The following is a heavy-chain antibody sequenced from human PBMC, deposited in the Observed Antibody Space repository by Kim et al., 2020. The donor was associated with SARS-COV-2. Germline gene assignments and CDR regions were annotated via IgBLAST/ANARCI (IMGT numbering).Heavy chain of an antibody. CDR3: AKEPSGWPLHYYYGMDV. J-gene: IGHJ6*02. V-gene: IGHV3-33*06. Sequence: GGSLRLSCAASGFTFSSYGMHWVRQAPGKGLEWVAVIWYDGSNKYYADSVKGRFTISRDNSKNTLYLQMNSLRAEDTAVYYCAKEPSGWPLHYYYGMDVWGQGTTVTVSS. D-gene: IGHD6-19*01. CDR1: GFTFSSYG. CDR2: IWYDGSNK.